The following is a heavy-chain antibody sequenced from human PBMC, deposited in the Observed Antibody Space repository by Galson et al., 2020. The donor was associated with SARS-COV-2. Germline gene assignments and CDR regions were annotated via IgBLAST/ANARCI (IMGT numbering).Heavy chain of an antibody. CDR2: IYPVDSET. D-gene: IGHD6-19*01. V-gene: IGHV5-51*01. J-gene: IGHJ4*02. Sequence: GASLKFSCEGSGYTFSNSWIGWVRQMPEKVLEWMGMIYPVDSETRYSPSFQGQVTTSADTSISTAYLQWSTLTASDTAMYYCARQGVADTVGVAYWCQVTQVTVSP. CDR1: GYTFSNSW. CDR3: ARQGVADTVGVAY.